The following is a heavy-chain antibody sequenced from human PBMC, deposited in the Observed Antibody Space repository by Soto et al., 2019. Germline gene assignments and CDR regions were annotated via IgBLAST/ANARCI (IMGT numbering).Heavy chain of an antibody. Sequence: QVQLVESGGGVVQPGRSLRLSCAASGFIFSDYAMHWVRQAPGKGLEWVAVISYGGDNKYYADSVRGRFAISRDNLKNTLDLQMNSLNPEDTAVYHCAKARHSTSWYGLEADFWGQGTLVTVSS. J-gene: IGHJ4*02. CDR2: ISYGGDNK. D-gene: IGHD6-13*01. CDR3: AKARHSTSWYGLEADF. V-gene: IGHV3-30*09. CDR1: GFIFSDYA.